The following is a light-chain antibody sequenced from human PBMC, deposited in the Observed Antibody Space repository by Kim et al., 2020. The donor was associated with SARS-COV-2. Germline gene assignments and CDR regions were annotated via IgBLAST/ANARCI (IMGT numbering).Light chain of an antibody. CDR2: YDD. J-gene: IGLJ3*02. CDR1: SSNIGNNA. Sequence: QRVTISCSGSSSNIGNNAVNWYQQHPGKAPKLLIYYDDLLPSGVSDRFSGSKSGTSASLAISGLQSEDEADYYCAAWDDSLNGWVFGGGTQLTVL. V-gene: IGLV1-36*01. CDR3: AAWDDSLNGWV.